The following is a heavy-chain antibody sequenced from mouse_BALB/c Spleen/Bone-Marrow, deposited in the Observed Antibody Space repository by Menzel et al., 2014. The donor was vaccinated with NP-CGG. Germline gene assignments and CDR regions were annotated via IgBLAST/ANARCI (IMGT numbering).Heavy chain of an antibody. J-gene: IGHJ2*01. CDR3: ARSGCYGSSYYFDY. Sequence: QVQLQQSGAELGRPGSSVKISCKASGYVFSTYWMNWVKQRPGQGLERIGQIYPGDGDTNYNGKFKDKVILTADKSSSTAYMQLSSLSSDYSAVDFCARSGCYGSSYYFDYRSQGTTLTVSS. D-gene: IGHD1-1*01. CDR1: GYVFSTYW. CDR2: IYPGDGDT. V-gene: IGHV1-80*01.